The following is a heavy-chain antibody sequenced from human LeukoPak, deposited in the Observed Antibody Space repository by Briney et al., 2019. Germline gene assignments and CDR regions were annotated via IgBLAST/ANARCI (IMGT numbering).Heavy chain of an antibody. CDR2: IKEDGSRI. J-gene: IGHJ4*02. Sequence: PGGSLRPSCAGTGFTFSNYWMNWVRQAPGKGLEWVANIKEDGSRINYVDSVKGRFTISRDNAKNSVYLQMDNLRAEDTAVYYCVGSSGWLFDYWGQGILVAVSS. CDR3: VGSSGWLFDY. CDR1: GFTFSNYW. V-gene: IGHV3-7*01. D-gene: IGHD6-19*01.